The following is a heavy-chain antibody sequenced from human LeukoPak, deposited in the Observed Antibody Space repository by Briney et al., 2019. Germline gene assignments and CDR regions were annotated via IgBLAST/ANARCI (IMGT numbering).Heavy chain of an antibody. Sequence: SVKVSCKASGGTFSSYAISWVRQAPGQGLEWMGRIIPILGIANYAQKFQGRVTITADKSTSTAYMELSSLSSQDTAVYYCASSPWYYDSSGPTGFDPWGQGTLVTVSS. CDR3: ASSPWYYDSSGPTGFDP. V-gene: IGHV1-69*04. CDR1: GGTFSSYA. CDR2: IIPILGIA. D-gene: IGHD3-22*01. J-gene: IGHJ5*02.